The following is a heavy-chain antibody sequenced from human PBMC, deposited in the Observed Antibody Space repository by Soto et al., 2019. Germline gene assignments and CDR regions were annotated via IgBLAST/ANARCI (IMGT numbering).Heavy chain of an antibody. V-gene: IGHV3-21*01. J-gene: IGHJ3*02. CDR2: ISSSSSYI. CDR1: GFTFSSYS. Sequence: PGGSLRLSCAASGFTFSSYSMNWVRQAPGKGLEWVSSISSSSSYIYYADSVKGRFTISRDNAKNSLYLQMNSLRAEDTAVYYCARDGVTDYGDYDAFDIWGQGTMVTVSS. D-gene: IGHD4-17*01. CDR3: ARDGVTDYGDYDAFDI.